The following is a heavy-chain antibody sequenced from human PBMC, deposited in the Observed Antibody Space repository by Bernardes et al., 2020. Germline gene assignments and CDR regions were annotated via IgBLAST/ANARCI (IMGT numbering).Heavy chain of an antibody. J-gene: IGHJ6*02. D-gene: IGHD1-26*01. CDR3: ARTMRELLGSHVYYYGMDV. CDR1: GYSISSGYQ. Sequence: SETLSLTCAVSGYSISSGYQWGWIRQSPGKGLEWLGSIHQSGSTDYNPSLKSRVTISVDTSKNQFSLELSSVTAADTAVYYCARTMRELLGSHVYYYGMDVWGQGTTVTVSS. V-gene: IGHV4-38-2*01. CDR2: IHQSGST.